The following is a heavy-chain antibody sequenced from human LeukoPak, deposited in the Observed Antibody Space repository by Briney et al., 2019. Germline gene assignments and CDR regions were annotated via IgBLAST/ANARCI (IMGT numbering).Heavy chain of an antibody. Sequence: ASVKVSFKASGYTFTDYFMHWARQAPGQGLEWMGRINLNSGGTIFAQKFLGRVTMTRDTSISTAYVEVSRLRSDDTAVYYCARKETGNYYFDYWGQGTLVTVSS. CDR1: GYTFTDYF. CDR2: INLNSGGT. J-gene: IGHJ4*02. CDR3: ARKETGNYYFDY. D-gene: IGHD1-7*01. V-gene: IGHV1-2*06.